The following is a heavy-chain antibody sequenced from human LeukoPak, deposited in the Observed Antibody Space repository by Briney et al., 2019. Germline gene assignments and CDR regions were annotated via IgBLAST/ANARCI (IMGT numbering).Heavy chain of an antibody. CDR3: ARVPIVVPAVEFDY. J-gene: IGHJ4*02. CDR2: INPNSGGT. V-gene: IGHV1-2*02. Sequence: ASVKVPCKASGYTFTGYYVHWVRQAPGQGLEWMGCINPNSGGTKYAQKFQGRVTMTRDTSTSTAYMELSSLRSDDTAVYFCARVPIVVPAVEFDYWGRGTLVTVSS. CDR1: GYTFTGYY. D-gene: IGHD2-2*01.